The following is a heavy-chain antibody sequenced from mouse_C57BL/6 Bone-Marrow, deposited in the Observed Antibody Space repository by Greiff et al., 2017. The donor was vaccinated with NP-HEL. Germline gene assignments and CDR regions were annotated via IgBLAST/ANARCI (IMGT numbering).Heavy chain of an antibody. CDR1: GFSLTSYG. V-gene: IGHV2-2*01. CDR3: ARRGLRRAMDY. Sequence: QVQLQQSGPGLVQPSQSLSITCPVSGFSLTSYGVHWVRQSPGKGLEWLGVIWSGGRTDYNAAFISRLSISKDNSKSQVFFKMNSLQADDTAIYYCARRGLRRAMDYWGQGTSVTVSS. CDR2: IWSGGRT. J-gene: IGHJ4*01. D-gene: IGHD1-1*01.